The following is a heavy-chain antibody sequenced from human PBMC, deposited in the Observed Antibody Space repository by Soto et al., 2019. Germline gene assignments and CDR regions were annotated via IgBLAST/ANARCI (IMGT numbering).Heavy chain of an antibody. CDR1: GGTFSSYA. CDR2: IIPIFDTA. V-gene: IGHV1-69*12. CDR3: ARTPLGYCSGGSCNLDY. D-gene: IGHD2-15*01. J-gene: IGHJ4*02. Sequence: QVQLVQSGAEVKKPGSSVKVSCKASGGTFSSYAISWVRQAPGQGLEWMGGIIPIFDTANYAQKFQGRVTITADESTSTAYMELSSLRSEDTAVYYCARTPLGYCSGGSCNLDYWGQGTLVTVSS.